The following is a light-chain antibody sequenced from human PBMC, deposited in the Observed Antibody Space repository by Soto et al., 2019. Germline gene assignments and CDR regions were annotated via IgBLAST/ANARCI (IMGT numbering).Light chain of an antibody. Sequence: QSVLTQPPSVSGAPGQRVTISCTGSSSNIGAGYDVHWYQQLPGTAPKLLIYGNSNRPSGVPDRFSGSKSGTSASLAITGIKAEDEADYYCKSYDGSLSGYVVFGGGTKLTVL. CDR2: GNS. V-gene: IGLV1-40*01. J-gene: IGLJ2*01. CDR3: KSYDGSLSGYVV. CDR1: SSNIGAGYD.